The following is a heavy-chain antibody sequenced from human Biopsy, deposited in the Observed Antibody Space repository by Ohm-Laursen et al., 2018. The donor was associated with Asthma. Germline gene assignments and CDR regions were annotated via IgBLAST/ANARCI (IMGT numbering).Heavy chain of an antibody. J-gene: IGHJ6*02. Sequence: SQTLSLTCTVSGGSLTSAYWSWVRQYPVKGLEWIGYIYHSGTTFYNPSLKSRVSMSVDTSKNQVSLKLSSVTAADTAVYYCAREKAYGSGSLYGMDVWGHGTTVTVSS. CDR2: IYHSGTT. CDR1: GGSLTSAY. V-gene: IGHV4-31*03. CDR3: AREKAYGSGSLYGMDV. D-gene: IGHD3-10*01.